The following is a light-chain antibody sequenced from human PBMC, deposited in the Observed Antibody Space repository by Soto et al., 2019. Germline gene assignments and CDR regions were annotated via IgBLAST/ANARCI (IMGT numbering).Light chain of an antibody. Sequence: VLTQSPATLSLSPGERATLSCRASLSVNSYLAWYQQKPGQAPRLVIYDASNRAPGIPARFSGSGSGTDFTLTISRLEPEDFAVYYCQQYNTWPPITFGQGTRLEIK. V-gene: IGKV3-11*01. CDR2: DAS. CDR3: QQYNTWPPIT. CDR1: LSVNSY. J-gene: IGKJ5*01.